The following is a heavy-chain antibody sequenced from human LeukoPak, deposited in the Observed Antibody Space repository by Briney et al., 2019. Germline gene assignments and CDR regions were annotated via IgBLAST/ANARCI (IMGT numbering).Heavy chain of an antibody. CDR1: GGSISSYH. J-gene: IGHJ4*02. CDR3: ARRRYDILTGEYFDY. V-gene: IGHV4-59*08. CDR2: IYYSGST. Sequence: SETLSLTCTVSGGSISSYHWSWIRQPPGKGLEWIGYIYYSGSTNYNPSLKSRVTISVDTSKNQFSLNLRSVTAADTAVYYCARRRYDILTGEYFDYWGQGTLVTVSS. D-gene: IGHD3-9*01.